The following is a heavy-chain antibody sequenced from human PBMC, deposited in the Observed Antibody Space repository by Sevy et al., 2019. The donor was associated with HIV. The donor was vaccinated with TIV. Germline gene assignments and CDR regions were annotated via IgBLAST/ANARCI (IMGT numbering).Heavy chain of an antibody. CDR3: ARSLAKLSCPKRGFDY. Sequence: GGSLRLSCAASGFTFSSYWMSWVRQAPGKGLEWVANIKQDGSEKYYVDSVKGRFTISRDNAKNSLYLQMNSLRAEDTAVYYCARSLAKLSCPKRGFDYWGQGTLVTVS. J-gene: IGHJ4*02. CDR2: IKQDGSEK. CDR1: GFTFSSYW. V-gene: IGHV3-7*03. D-gene: IGHD3-16*01.